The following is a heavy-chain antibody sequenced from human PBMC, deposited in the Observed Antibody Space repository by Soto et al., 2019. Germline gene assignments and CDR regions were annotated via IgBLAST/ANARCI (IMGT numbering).Heavy chain of an antibody. J-gene: IGHJ4*02. CDR3: ATGGAGSGPFTWELPDH. Sequence: QMQLVQSGAEVKKTGSTVTVYCQALGNTXXXXXXXXXXXXXXXXXXXXXRITPFSGDVHYAQKFQDRVTITRDRSINTTYMRMSSLGSEDTAMYYCATGGAGSGPFTWELPDHWGQGTLVTVSS. D-gene: IGHD1-26*01. CDR2: ITPFSGDV. CDR1: GNTXXXXX. V-gene: IGHV1-45*02.